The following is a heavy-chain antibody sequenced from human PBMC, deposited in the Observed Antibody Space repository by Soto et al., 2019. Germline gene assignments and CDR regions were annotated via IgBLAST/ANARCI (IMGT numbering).Heavy chain of an antibody. CDR1: DGSISTSGYS. D-gene: IGHD6-13*01. V-gene: IGHV4-39*01. CDR3: AKSGSSSPGVIVS. Sequence: PSETLSLTCTVSDGSISTSGYSWGWIRQPPGRRLEWIGTIYYSGSTYYNPSLKSRVTISVDTSKNQFSLKLSSVTAADTAVYYCAKSGSSSPGVIVSWGQGTLVTVSS. J-gene: IGHJ5*02. CDR2: IYYSGST.